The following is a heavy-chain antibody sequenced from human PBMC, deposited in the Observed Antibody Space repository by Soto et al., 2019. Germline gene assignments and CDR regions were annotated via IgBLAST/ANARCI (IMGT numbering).Heavy chain of an antibody. CDR2: IIPILGIA. CDR1: GGTFSSYT. Sequence: QVQLVQSGAEVKKPGSSVKVSCKASGGTFSSYTISWVRQAPGQGLEWMGRIIPILGIANYAQKFQGRVTITADKSTSTGYMELSSLRSEDTAVYYCARDEYGDYPFDIWGQGTMVTVSS. V-gene: IGHV1-69*02. CDR3: ARDEYGDYPFDI. J-gene: IGHJ3*02. D-gene: IGHD4-17*01.